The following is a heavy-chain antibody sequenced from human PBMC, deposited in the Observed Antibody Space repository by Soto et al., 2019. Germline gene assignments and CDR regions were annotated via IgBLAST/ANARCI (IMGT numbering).Heavy chain of an antibody. J-gene: IGHJ4*02. CDR3: ERDTAMVTGYFDY. CDR1: GFTFSSYG. D-gene: IGHD5-18*01. CDR2: IWYDGSNK. V-gene: IGHV3-33*01. Sequence: QVQLVESGGGVVQPGRSLRLSCAVSGFTFSSYGMHWVRQAPGTGLEWVAVIWYDGSNKYYADSVKGRFTISRDNSKNTLYLQMNSLRAEDTAVYYCERDTAMVTGYFDYWGPGTLVTVSS.